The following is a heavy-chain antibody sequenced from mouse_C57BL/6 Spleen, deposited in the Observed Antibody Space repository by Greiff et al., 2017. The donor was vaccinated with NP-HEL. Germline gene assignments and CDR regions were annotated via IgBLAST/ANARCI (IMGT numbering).Heavy chain of an antibody. D-gene: IGHD1-1*02. Sequence: QVQLQQSGAELARPGASVKLSCTASGYTFTSYGISWVKQRTGQGLEWIGEIYPRGGNTYYNEKFKGKATLTADKSSSTAYMELRSLPSVNSAVYFCARSQNGWYLDVWGQGTTVTGSS. J-gene: IGHJ4*01. CDR2: IYPRGGNT. CDR3: ARSQNGWYLDV. CDR1: GYTFTSYG. V-gene: IGHV1-81*01.